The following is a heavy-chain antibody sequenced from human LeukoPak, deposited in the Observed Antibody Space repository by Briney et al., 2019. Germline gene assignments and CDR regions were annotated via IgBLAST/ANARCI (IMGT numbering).Heavy chain of an antibody. V-gene: IGHV4-59*01. J-gene: IGHJ4*02. D-gene: IGHD6-19*01. CDR1: GGSISSYY. CDR2: IYYSGST. Sequence: SETLSLTCTVSGGSISSYYWSWIRQPPGKGLEWIGYIYYSGSTNYNPSLKSRVTISVDTSKNQISLKLSSVTAADTAVYYCAGSSGWYYFDYWGQGTLVTVSS. CDR3: AGSSGWYYFDY.